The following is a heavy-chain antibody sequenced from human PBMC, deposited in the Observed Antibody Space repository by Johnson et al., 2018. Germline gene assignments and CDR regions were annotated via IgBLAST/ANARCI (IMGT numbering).Heavy chain of an antibody. Sequence: VQLVQSGGGLVQPGGSLRLSCAASGFTFDGFSMNCVRQAPGKGLEWVTHISSSGTTTYYADSVRGRFTISRDNAKNSLYLQVNGLGDEDTAVYYCARGCSYTSCYRTEDFKHGGQGTLVTVAS. CDR3: ARGCSYTSCYRTEDFKH. V-gene: IGHV3-48*02. D-gene: IGHD2-2*02. CDR2: ISSSGTTT. CDR1: GFTFDGFS. J-gene: IGHJ1*01.